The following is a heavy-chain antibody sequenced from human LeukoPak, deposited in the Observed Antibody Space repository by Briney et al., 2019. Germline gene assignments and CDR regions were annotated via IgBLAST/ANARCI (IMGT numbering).Heavy chain of an antibody. CDR3: ARELAADDTFDI. CDR1: GFTFSSYS. Sequence: GGSLRLSCAASGFTFSSYSMNWVRQAPGKGLEWVSSISSSSSYIYYADSVKGRFTISRDNAKNSLYLQMNSLRAEDTAVYYCARELAADDTFDIWGQGTMVTVSS. J-gene: IGHJ3*02. CDR2: ISSSSSYI. V-gene: IGHV3-21*01. D-gene: IGHD6-19*01.